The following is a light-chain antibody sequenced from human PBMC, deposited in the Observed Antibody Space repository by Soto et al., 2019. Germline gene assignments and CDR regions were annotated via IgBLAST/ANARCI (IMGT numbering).Light chain of an antibody. V-gene: IGKV1-39*01. J-gene: IGKJ2*01. Sequence: DIQMTQSPSSLSASIGDRVTITCRASQSISNYLNWYQQKPGKAPQLLIYAASSLQSGVPSRFSGSGSGTDFTLTISSLQPEDFANYSCQQSYSTPAYTFGQGTKVEIK. CDR2: AAS. CDR1: QSISNY. CDR3: QQSYSTPAYT.